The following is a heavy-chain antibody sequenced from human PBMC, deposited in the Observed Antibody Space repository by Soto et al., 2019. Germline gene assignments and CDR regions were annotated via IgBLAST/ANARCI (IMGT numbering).Heavy chain of an antibody. V-gene: IGHV3-30*18. CDR2: ISYDGSNK. D-gene: IGHD3-10*01. CDR3: AKSGFGEFLLIRFDP. Sequence: QVQLVESGGGVVQPGRSLRLSCAASGFTFSSYGMHWVRQAPGKGLEWVAVISYDGSNKYYADSVKGRFTISRDNSKNTLYLQMNSLRAEDTAVYYCAKSGFGEFLLIRFDPWGQGTLVTVSS. CDR1: GFTFSSYG. J-gene: IGHJ5*02.